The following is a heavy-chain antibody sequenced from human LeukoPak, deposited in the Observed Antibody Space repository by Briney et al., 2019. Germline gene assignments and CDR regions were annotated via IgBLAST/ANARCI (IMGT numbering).Heavy chain of an antibody. CDR1: GYTFTNYD. CDR2: MNPKSGNT. D-gene: IGHD3-10*01. V-gene: IGHV1-8*03. Sequence: GASVKVSCKASGYTFTNYDIYWVRQATGQGLEWMGWMNPKSGNTGYAQKLQDRVTFTRDTSISTAYMELSSLRSEDTAVYYCARGLGSFGLVPGADYWVQGTLIIVSS. CDR3: ARGLGSFGLVPGADY. J-gene: IGHJ4*02.